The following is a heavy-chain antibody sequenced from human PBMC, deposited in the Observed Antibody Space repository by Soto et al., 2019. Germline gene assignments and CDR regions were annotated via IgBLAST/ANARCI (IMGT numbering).Heavy chain of an antibody. V-gene: IGHV4-31*03. Sequence: QVQLQESGPGLLKPSQTLSLTCTVSGGSISSGVYYWSWFRQHPGKGLEWIGYLYYSGSAYYNPYLKSRVTISVDTSKNQFSLKLSSVTAADTAVYYCARAVVVVSNWFDPWGQGTLVTVSS. D-gene: IGHD2-15*01. CDR3: ARAVVVVSNWFDP. CDR1: GGSISSGVYY. CDR2: LYYSGSA. J-gene: IGHJ5*02.